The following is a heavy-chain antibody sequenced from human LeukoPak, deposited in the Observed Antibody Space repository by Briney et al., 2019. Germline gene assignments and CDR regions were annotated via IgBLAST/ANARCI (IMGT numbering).Heavy chain of an antibody. CDR1: GFTFSGSA. V-gene: IGHV3-73*01. CDR2: IRSKANNYAT. D-gene: IGHD2-21*02. CDR3: TRLLDCGGDCYNAFDI. J-gene: IGHJ3*02. Sequence: PGGSLRLSCADSGFTFSGSAMHWVRQASGKGLEWVGRIRSKANNYATVYAASVKGRFTISRDDSKNTAYLQMNSLKTEDTAVYYCTRLLDCGGDCYNAFDIWGQGTMVTVSS.